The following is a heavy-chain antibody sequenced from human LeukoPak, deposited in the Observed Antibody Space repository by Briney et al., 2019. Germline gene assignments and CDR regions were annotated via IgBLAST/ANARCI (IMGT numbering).Heavy chain of an antibody. Sequence: PGGSLRLSCAASGFTFSSYGMHWVRQAPGKGLEWVANIKQDGSEKYYVDSVKGRFTISRDNAKNSLYLQMNSLRAEDTALYYCAKATEGVNTMIVFDYWGQGTLVTVSS. V-gene: IGHV3-7*03. CDR1: GFTFSSYG. D-gene: IGHD3-22*01. CDR3: AKATEGVNTMIVFDY. J-gene: IGHJ4*02. CDR2: IKQDGSEK.